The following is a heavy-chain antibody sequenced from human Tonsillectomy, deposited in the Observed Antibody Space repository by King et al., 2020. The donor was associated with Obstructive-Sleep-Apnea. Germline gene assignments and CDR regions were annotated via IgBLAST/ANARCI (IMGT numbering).Heavy chain of an antibody. D-gene: IGHD3-9*01. CDR1: GGTVTTDT. CDR3: ARDLTGMDV. V-gene: IGHV1-69*01. Sequence: VQLVESEAEVKKPGSSVTVSCKASGGTVTTDTISWVRQAPGQGLEWMGGIIPMSGTAHYSQKCRGRVTITADSSTNIVFMELNSLRSEDTAVYYCARDLTGMDVWGQGTSVAVSS. CDR2: IIPMSGTA. J-gene: IGHJ6*02.